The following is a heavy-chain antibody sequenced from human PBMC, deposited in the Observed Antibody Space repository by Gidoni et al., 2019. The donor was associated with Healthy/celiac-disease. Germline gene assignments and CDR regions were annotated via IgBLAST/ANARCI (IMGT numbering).Heavy chain of an antibody. CDR1: GFTFSSYA. Sequence: EVQLVESGGGLVQPGGSLRLSCAASGFTFSSYAMSWVRQAPGKGLEWVSAISGSGGSTYYADSVKGRFTISRDNSKNTLYLQMNSLRAEDTAVYYCAKALYCSGGSCWDYNDYWGQGTLVTVSS. J-gene: IGHJ4*02. CDR2: ISGSGGST. V-gene: IGHV3-23*04. CDR3: AKALYCSGGSCWDYNDY. D-gene: IGHD2-15*01.